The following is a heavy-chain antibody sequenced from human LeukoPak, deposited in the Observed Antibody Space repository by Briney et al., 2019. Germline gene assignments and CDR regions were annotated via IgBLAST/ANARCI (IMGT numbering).Heavy chain of an antibody. J-gene: IGHJ4*02. V-gene: IGHV3-7*05. CDR2: IKQDGSEK. CDR1: GFTFSSYW. D-gene: IGHD3-10*01. Sequence: GGSLRLSCAASGFTFSSYWMSLVRQAPGKGLEWVANIKQDGSEKYYVDSVKGRFTISRDNAKNSLYLQMNSLRAEDTAVYYCARGHRVLLWFGELFDYWGQGTLVTVSS. CDR3: ARGHRVLLWFGELFDY.